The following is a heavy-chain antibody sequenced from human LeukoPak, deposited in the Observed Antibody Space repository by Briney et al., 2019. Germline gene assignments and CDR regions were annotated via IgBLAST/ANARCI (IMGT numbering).Heavy chain of an antibody. D-gene: IGHD3-9*01. CDR2: MNPNSGNT. J-gene: IGHJ6*02. Sequence: ASVKVSFKASGYTFTSYDINWVRQATGQGLEWMGWMNPNSGNTGYAQKFQGRVTMTRNTSISTAYMELSSLRSEDTAVYYCARGRGVEILRYFDWLSNYYYYYGMDVWGQGTTVTVSS. V-gene: IGHV1-8*01. CDR1: GYTFTSYD. CDR3: ARGRGVEILRYFDWLSNYYYYYGMDV.